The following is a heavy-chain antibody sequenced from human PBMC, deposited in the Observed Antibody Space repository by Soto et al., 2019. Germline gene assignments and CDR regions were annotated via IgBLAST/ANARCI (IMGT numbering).Heavy chain of an antibody. Sequence: SETLSLTCTVSGGSISSSDYWSWIRQPPGKGLEWIGYVYYSGSTKYNSSLKSRVSISIDTSKNQFSLKLTSVTAADTAVYYCARDFTGDYYFDYWGQGALVTVSS. V-gene: IGHV4-61*01. CDR3: ARDFTGDYYFDY. CDR2: VYYSGST. CDR1: GGSISSSDY. J-gene: IGHJ4*02. D-gene: IGHD4-17*01.